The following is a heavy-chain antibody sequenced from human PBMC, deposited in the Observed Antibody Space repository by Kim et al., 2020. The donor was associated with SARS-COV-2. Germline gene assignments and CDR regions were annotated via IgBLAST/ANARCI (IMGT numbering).Heavy chain of an antibody. D-gene: IGHD6-19*01. CDR2: ISSSRSYI. V-gene: IGHV3-21*04. CDR1: GFTFSSYS. J-gene: IGHJ6*02. Sequence: GGSLRLSCAASGFTFSSYSMNWVRQAPGKGLEWVSSISSSRSYIYYADAVKGRFTIPRDNDKNSLYLQMNILRAEDTAVYYCARDPAIAVAGSYDYYHGMGGWGQGTTVTVSS. CDR3: ARDPAIAVAGSYDYYHGMGG.